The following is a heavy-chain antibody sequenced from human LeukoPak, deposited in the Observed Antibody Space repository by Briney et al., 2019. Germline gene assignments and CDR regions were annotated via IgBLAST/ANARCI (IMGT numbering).Heavy chain of an antibody. CDR1: GGTFSSYA. V-gene: IGHV1-69*13. CDR2: IIPIFGTA. D-gene: IGHD3-10*01. J-gene: IGHJ6*03. Sequence: ASVKVSCKASGGTFSSYAISWVQQAPGQGLEWMGGIIPIFGTANYAQKFQGRVTITADESTSTAYMELSSLRSEDTAVYYCARVLGLLWVNSYMDVWGKGTTVTVSS. CDR3: ARVLGLLWVNSYMDV.